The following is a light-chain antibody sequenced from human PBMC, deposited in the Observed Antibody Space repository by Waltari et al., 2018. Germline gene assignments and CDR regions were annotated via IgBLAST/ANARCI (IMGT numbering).Light chain of an antibody. CDR2: DDI. J-gene: IGLJ2*01. Sequence: SYVLTQPASVSVAPGQTATLPCGGKSIGTKSVHWYRQRAGQTPVLVVYDDIKRPSGVPERFSGSNSGNTATLTITRVEDGDEADYYCQVWDSSSNHAVFGGGTKLTVL. CDR3: QVWDSSSNHAV. V-gene: IGLV3-21*02. CDR1: SIGTKS.